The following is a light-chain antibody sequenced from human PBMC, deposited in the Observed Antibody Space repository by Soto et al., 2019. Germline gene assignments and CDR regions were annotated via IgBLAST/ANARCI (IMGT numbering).Light chain of an antibody. V-gene: IGKV3-20*01. Sequence: EIVLTQSPGTLSLSPGERATLSCRASQSVSSSYLAWYQQKPGQAPRLLIYGASSRATGIPDRFSGSGSGTDFTLTISRLEPEDFATYYCQQFDDYPFTFGPGTKVDF. CDR2: GAS. CDR3: QQFDDYPFT. CDR1: QSVSSSY. J-gene: IGKJ3*01.